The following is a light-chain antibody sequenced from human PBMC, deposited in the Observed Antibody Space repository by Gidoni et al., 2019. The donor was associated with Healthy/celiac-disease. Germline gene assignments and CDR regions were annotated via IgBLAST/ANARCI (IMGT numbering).Light chain of an antibody. CDR1: QSVLYSPNNKNY. V-gene: IGKV4-1*01. CDR3: QQYYSTPPT. J-gene: IGKJ4*01. CDR2: WAS. Sequence: DIVMTQSPDSLAVSLGERATINCKSSQSVLYSPNNKNYLAWYQQKPGQPPKLLIYWASTRESVVPDRFSGSGSGTDFTLTISSLQAEDVAVYYCQQYYSTPPTFGGXTKVEIK.